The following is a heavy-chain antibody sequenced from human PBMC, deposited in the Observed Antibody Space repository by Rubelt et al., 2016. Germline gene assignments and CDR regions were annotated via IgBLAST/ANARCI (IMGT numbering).Heavy chain of an antibody. V-gene: IGHV4-39*07. D-gene: IGHD4-17*01. J-gene: IGHJ4*02. Sequence: QLQLQESGPGLVKPSETLSLTCTVSGVSLSSSDCYWAWIRQSPGKGLEWIGSIYYRGSTHYNPSLNSRVTISLDTSNNQCSLNLNSVTAADTAVYYCARDASTDYDFDYWGQGSLVTVSS. CDR1: GVSLSSSDCY. CDR2: IYYRGST. CDR3: ARDASTDYDFDY.